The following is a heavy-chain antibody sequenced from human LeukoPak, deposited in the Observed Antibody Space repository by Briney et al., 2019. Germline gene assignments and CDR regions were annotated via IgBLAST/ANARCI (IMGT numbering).Heavy chain of an antibody. Sequence: ASVKVSCKASGYTFTSYDINWVRQATGQGLEWMGWMNPNSGNTGYAQKFQGRVTMTRNTSISTAYMELSSLRSEDTAVYYCATISPYSSSWYAVPETDYWGQGTLATVSS. CDR2: MNPNSGNT. J-gene: IGHJ4*02. CDR3: ATISPYSSSWYAVPETDY. CDR1: GYTFTSYD. D-gene: IGHD6-13*01. V-gene: IGHV1-8*01.